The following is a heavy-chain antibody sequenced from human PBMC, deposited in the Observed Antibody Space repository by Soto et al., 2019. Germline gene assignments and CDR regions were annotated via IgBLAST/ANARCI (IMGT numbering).Heavy chain of an antibody. Sequence: QEQLQQWGAGLLKPSETLSLTCAVYVGSFSGYYWTWIRQSPGKGLEWIGEINHAGSANYNPSLKSRSIISIDTSKNQFSLNLTSVTAADSALDYCVRLGIHAAFDMWGQGTMVTVSS. CDR2: INHAGSA. J-gene: IGHJ3*02. CDR1: VGSFSGYY. V-gene: IGHV4-34*02. CDR3: VRLGIHAAFDM.